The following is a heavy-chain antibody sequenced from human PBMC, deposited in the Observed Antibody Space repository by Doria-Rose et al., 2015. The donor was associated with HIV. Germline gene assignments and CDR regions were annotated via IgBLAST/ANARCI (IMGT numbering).Heavy chain of an antibody. V-gene: IGHV4-4*02. D-gene: IGHD2-15*01. CDR2: THHSVTT. CDR1: GASVSSGNW. J-gene: IGHJ4*02. Sequence: QVQLQESGPGLVKPSGTLSLTCAVSGASVSSGNWWTWVRQPPGKGLEWIGETHHSVTTNYNPSLKSRVTISEDKSKTQFSLTLTSVTAADTAVYYCAREEDCVGGSCYSGDWGRGTLVTVSS. CDR3: AREEDCVGGSCYSGD.